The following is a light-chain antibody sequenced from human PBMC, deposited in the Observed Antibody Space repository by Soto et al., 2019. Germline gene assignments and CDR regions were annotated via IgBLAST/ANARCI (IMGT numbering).Light chain of an antibody. CDR3: QQYHNWPPLT. Sequence: ETVMTQSPATLSVSPGERATLSCRASQRVNSNLAWYQQKPGQAPRLLVYGASTRATGIPARFSGSGSGTEFTLTISSLQSEDFAVYYCQQYHNWPPLTFGGGTKVEIK. CDR2: GAS. J-gene: IGKJ4*01. CDR1: QRVNSN. V-gene: IGKV3-15*01.